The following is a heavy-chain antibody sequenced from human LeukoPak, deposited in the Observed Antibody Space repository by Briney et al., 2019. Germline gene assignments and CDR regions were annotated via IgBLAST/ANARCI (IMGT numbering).Heavy chain of an antibody. CDR1: GGSFSGYH. Sequence: PSETLSLTCAVYGGSFSGYHWSWIRQPPGKGLEWIGEINHSGSTNYNPSLKSRVTISVDTSKNQFSLKLSSVTAADTAVYYCASPPIVDTAMASDYWGQGTLVTVSS. D-gene: IGHD5-18*01. CDR3: ASPPIVDTAMASDY. V-gene: IGHV4-34*01. J-gene: IGHJ4*02. CDR2: INHSGST.